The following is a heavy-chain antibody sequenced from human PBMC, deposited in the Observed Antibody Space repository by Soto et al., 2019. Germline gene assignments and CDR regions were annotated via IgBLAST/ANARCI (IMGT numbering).Heavy chain of an antibody. CDR1: RFRFSNAW. V-gene: IGHV3-15*07. Sequence: VCLRRSWATARFRFSNAWRHRVRQAPGRGLEWAGRIKSLNDGGATEYAAPVKRRLNITRDDSKDTLYLHMNNLKTEDTAMYFCTADLPDNWFDPWGQGT. CDR3: TADLPDNWFDP. J-gene: IGHJ5*02. CDR2: IKSLNDGGAT. D-gene: IGHD3-22*01.